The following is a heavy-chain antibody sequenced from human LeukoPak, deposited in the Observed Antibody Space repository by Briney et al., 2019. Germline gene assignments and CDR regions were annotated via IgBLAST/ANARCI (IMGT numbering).Heavy chain of an antibody. J-gene: IGHJ4*02. D-gene: IGHD1-26*01. CDR2: IRSSSSYI. Sequence: GGPLLLCGAASGFTFRSYSMSWVRPAAGKGEEWVSSIRSSSSYIYYADSVQGRFTISRDNAKTSLYLQMNSLRAEDTAVYYCATSYSGSYPDYWGQGTLVTVSS. CDR1: GFTFRSYS. V-gene: IGHV3-21*01. CDR3: ATSYSGSYPDY.